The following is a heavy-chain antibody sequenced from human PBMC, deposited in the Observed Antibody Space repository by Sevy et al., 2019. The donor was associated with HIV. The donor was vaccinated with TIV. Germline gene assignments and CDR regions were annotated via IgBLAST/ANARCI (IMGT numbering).Heavy chain of an antibody. J-gene: IGHJ4*02. CDR1: GYTFTDYG. D-gene: IGHD1-26*01. V-gene: IGHV1-18*01. CDR3: ARDVTGNYYVDY. Sequence: ASVKVSRKTSGYTFTDYGIGWVRQVPGQGLEWVSWINPSDGNRNYAQRLQGRVTMTTDTSTSTAYMELWSLRSDDTAIYYCARDVTGNYYVDYWGQGTLVTVSS. CDR2: INPSDGNR.